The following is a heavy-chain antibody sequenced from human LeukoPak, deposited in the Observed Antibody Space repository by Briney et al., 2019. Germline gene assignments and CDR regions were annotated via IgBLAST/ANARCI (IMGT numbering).Heavy chain of an antibody. CDR3: ASSLKGGNWFDP. CDR1: GFTFSSYW. V-gene: IGHV3-74*01. CDR2: INSDGSST. J-gene: IGHJ5*02. D-gene: IGHD3-16*01. Sequence: GGSLRLSCAASGFTFSSYWMHWVRQAPGKGLVWASRINSDGSSTSYADSVRGRFTISRDNVKNTLDLQMNSLRVEDTAVYYCASSLKGGNWFDPWGQGTQVTVAS.